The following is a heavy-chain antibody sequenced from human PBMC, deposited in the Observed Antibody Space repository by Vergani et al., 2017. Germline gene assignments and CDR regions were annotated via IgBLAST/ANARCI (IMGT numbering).Heavy chain of an antibody. D-gene: IGHD4-11*01. CDR1: GFTFGHYA. J-gene: IGHJ4*02. CDR2: ISWNSGSR. Sequence: EVQLVESGGDLVQPGRSLRLSCAASGFTFGHYAMHWVRQAPGKGLEWVSGISWNSGSRGYAGSVKVRFTISRDNARNSLYLEMSSLRAEDTALYYCAKGGFYSNYGYQKDYFDSWGQGTLVTVSS. CDR3: AKGGFYSNYGYQKDYFDS. V-gene: IGHV3-9*01.